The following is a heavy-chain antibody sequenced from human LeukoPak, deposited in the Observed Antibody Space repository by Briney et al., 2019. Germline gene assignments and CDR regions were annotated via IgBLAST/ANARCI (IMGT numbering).Heavy chain of an antibody. CDR2: ISSSGSII. CDR1: GFTFSSYE. Sequence: PGGSLRLSCAASGFTFSSYEMNWVRQAPGKGLEWVSYISSSGSIIYYADSVKGRFTISRDNAKNSLYLQMNSLRAEDTAVYYCARRPRQYGMDVWGQGTTVTVSS. V-gene: IGHV3-48*03. J-gene: IGHJ6*02. CDR3: ARRPRQYGMDV.